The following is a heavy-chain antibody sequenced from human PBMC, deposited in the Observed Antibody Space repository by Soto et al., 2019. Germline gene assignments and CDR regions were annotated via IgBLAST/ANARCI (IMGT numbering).Heavy chain of an antibody. V-gene: IGHV4-4*02. CDR3: ARDRTEAWEPTEDGGMDV. Sequence: KTSETLSLTCAVSGGSISSSNWWSWVRQPPGKGLEWIGEIYHSGSTNYNPSLKSRVTISVDKSKNQCSLKLSSVTAADTAGYYCARDRTEAWEPTEDGGMDVWGQGTTVTVSS. J-gene: IGHJ6*02. CDR2: IYHSGST. CDR1: GGSISSSNW. D-gene: IGHD1-26*01.